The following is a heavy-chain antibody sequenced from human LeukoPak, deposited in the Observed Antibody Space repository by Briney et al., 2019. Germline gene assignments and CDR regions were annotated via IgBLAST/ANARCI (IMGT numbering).Heavy chain of an antibody. CDR2: ITSSSSTI. CDR3: ARVLGQLWFRGTLDY. Sequence: GGSLRLSCAASGFTFSSYEINWVRQAPGKGLEWISYITSSSSTIYYAGSVKGRFTISRDNAKNSLYLQMNSLRAEDTAVYYCARVLGQLWFRGTLDYWGQGTLVTVSS. CDR1: GFTFSSYE. J-gene: IGHJ4*02. V-gene: IGHV3-48*03. D-gene: IGHD5-18*01.